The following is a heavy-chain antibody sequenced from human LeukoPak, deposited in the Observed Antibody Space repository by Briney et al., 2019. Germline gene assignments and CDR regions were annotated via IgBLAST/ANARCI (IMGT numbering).Heavy chain of an antibody. D-gene: IGHD3-22*01. CDR2: ISAKNGNT. CDR1: GYIFTSYG. CDR3: AREEDYYDSSGYYSLIWSDY. J-gene: IGHJ4*02. V-gene: IGHV1-18*01. Sequence: GASVTVSCKASGYIFTSYGLSWVRQAPGQGLEWMGWISAKNGNTKYAQTLQGRVTMTTDTSTSTAYMELRSLSTDDTAVYYCAREEDYYDSSGYYSLIWSDYWGQGTLVTVSS.